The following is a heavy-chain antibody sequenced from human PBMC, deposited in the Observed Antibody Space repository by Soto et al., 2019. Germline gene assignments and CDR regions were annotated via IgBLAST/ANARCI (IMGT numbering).Heavy chain of an antibody. J-gene: IGHJ5*02. Sequence: EVQLVESGGGLVQPGGSLRLSCAASGFTFSSYSMHWVRQAPGKGLEYVSAISSNGGTTSYANSVKGRFIISRDNSKNMLYLQMGSLSAEDMAVYYCGGYSGDGIWSWGQGTLVTVSS. CDR2: ISSNGGTT. CDR3: GGYSGDGIWS. CDR1: GFTFSSYS. V-gene: IGHV3-64*01. D-gene: IGHD1-26*01.